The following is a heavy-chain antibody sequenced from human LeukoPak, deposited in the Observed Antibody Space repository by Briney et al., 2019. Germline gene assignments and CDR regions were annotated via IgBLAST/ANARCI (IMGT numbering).Heavy chain of an antibody. CDR1: GGSISNSIYY. D-gene: IGHD3-16*02. J-gene: IGHJ4*02. V-gene: IGHV4-39*01. CDR3: ARVVRGDYVWGSYRFDY. Sequence: SETLSLTCTVSGGSISNSIYYWGYIRQPPGKGLEWIGSIYYSGSTYYNPSLKSRVTISVDTSKNQFSLKLSSVTAADTAVYYCARVVRGDYVWGSYRFDYWGQGTLVTVSS. CDR2: IYYSGST.